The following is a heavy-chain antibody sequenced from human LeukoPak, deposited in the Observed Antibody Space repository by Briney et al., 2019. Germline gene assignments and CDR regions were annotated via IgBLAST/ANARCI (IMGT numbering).Heavy chain of an antibody. D-gene: IGHD3-22*01. Sequence: AGGSLRLSCAAPGFTFSGFWMSWVRQAPGTGLEWVANIRHDGYEKNYVDSVKGRFTISRDNAKTSLYLQMNILRAEDTAVYYCAREFYFYDTRGQGDAFDIWGQGTLVTVSS. CDR1: GFTFSGFW. V-gene: IGHV3-7*05. J-gene: IGHJ3*02. CDR3: AREFYFYDTRGQGDAFDI. CDR2: IRHDGYEK.